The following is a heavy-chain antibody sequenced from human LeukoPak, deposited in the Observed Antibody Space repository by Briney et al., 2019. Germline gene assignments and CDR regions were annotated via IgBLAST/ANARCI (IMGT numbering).Heavy chain of an antibody. J-gene: IGHJ5*02. CDR1: GGSISSDY. V-gene: IGHV4-59*08. CDR2: IYYSGST. D-gene: IGHD2-2*01. Sequence: SETLSLTCTVSGGSISSDYWSWIRQPPGKGLEWIGYIYYSGSTNYNPSLKSRVTISVDTSKNQFSLKLSSVTAADTAVYYCARGYCSSTSCYHYWFDPWGQGTLVTVSS. CDR3: ARGYCSSTSCYHYWFDP.